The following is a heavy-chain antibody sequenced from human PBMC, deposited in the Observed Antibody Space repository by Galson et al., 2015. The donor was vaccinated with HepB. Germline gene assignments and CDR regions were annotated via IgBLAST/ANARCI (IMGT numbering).Heavy chain of an antibody. CDR1: GFTFPDAW. Sequence: SLRLSCAASGFTFPDAWMSWVRQAPGKGLEWVGRFRSKADGGTTDYAAPVKGRFTISRDDSKSMVYLQMNSLKIEDTAVYYCTTGPEKSWSGDFDYWGQGTLVTVSS. J-gene: IGHJ4*02. V-gene: IGHV3-15*01. D-gene: IGHD3-3*01. CDR3: TTGPEKSWSGDFDY. CDR2: FRSKADGGTT.